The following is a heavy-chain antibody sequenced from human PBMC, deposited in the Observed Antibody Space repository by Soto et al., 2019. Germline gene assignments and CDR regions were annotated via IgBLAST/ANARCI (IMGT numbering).Heavy chain of an antibody. Sequence: QLQLQESGPGLVKPSETLSLTCTVSGGSISSSSYYWGWIRQPPGKGLEWIGSIYYSGSTYYNPSLRSRVTISVDTSKNQFSLKLSSATAADTAVYYCARHEIRITSGWGWGDYWGQGTLVTVSS. V-gene: IGHV4-39*01. D-gene: IGHD6-19*01. J-gene: IGHJ4*02. CDR3: ARHEIRITSGWGWGDY. CDR2: IYYSGST. CDR1: GGSISSSSYY.